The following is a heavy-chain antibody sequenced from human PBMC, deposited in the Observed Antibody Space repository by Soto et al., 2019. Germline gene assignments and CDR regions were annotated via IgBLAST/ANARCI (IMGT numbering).Heavy chain of an antibody. CDR2: ISYDGSNK. V-gene: IGHV3-30*04. CDR3: ARDRGYSSSWYDY. D-gene: IGHD6-13*01. Sequence: GGSLRLSCAASGFTFSSYAMHWVRQAPGKGLEWVAVISYDGSNKYYADSVKGRFTISRDNSKNTLYLQMNSLRAEDTAVYYCARDRGYSSSWYDYWGQGTLVTVS. J-gene: IGHJ4*02. CDR1: GFTFSSYA.